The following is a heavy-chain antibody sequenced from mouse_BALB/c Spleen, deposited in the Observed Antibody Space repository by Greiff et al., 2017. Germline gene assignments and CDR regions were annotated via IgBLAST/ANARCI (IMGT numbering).Heavy chain of an antibody. J-gene: IGHJ3*01. V-gene: IGHV5-4*02. D-gene: IGHD1-1*01. Sequence: EVKVEESGGGLVKPGGSLKLSCAASGFTFSDYYMYWVRQTPEKRLEWVATISDGGSYTYYPDSVKGRFTISRDNAKNNLYLQMSSLKSEDTAMYYCAREYYGSSWFAYWGQGTLVTVSA. CDR2: ISDGGSYT. CDR3: AREYYGSSWFAY. CDR1: GFTFSDYY.